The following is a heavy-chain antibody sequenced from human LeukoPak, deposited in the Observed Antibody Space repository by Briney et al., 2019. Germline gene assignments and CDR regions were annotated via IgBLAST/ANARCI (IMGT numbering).Heavy chain of an antibody. J-gene: IGHJ4*02. CDR3: ARGREEGYFDY. V-gene: IGHV4-34*01. CDR1: GGSFSGYY. CDR2: INHSGST. Sequence: SETLSLTCAVYGGSFSGYYWSWIRQPPGKGLEWIGEINHSGSTNYYPSLKSRVTISVDTSKNQFSLKLSSVTAADTAVYYCARGREEGYFDYWGQGTLVTVSS.